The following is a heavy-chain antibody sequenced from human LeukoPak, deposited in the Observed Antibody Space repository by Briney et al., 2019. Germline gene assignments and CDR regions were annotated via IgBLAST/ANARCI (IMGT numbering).Heavy chain of an antibody. CDR2: IYTSGST. V-gene: IGHV4-61*02. J-gene: IGHJ3*02. CDR3: ARGLEDI. CDR1: GGSISSGSYY. D-gene: IGHD4-11*01. Sequence: PSQTLSLTCTVSGGSISSGSYYWSWIRQPAGKGLEWIGRIYTSGSTNYNPSLKSRVTISVDTSKNQFSLKLSSVTAADTAVYYCARGLEDIWGQGTMVTVSS.